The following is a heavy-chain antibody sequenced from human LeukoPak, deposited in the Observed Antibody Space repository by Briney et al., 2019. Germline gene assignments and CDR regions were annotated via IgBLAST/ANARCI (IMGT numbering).Heavy chain of an antibody. CDR2: IYYSGST. CDR3: ARVPSDRPFGGVIAYFDY. D-gene: IGHD3-16*02. J-gene: IGHJ4*02. V-gene: IGHV4-59*01. CDR1: GGSISSYY. Sequence: SETLSLTCTVSGGSISSYYWSWIRQPPGKGLEWIGYIYYSGSTNYNPSLKSRVTISVDTSKNQFPLKLSSVTAADTAVYYCARVPSDRPFGGVIAYFDYWGQGTLVTVSS.